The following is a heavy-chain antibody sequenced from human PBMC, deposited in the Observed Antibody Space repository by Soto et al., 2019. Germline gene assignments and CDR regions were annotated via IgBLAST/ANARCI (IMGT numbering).Heavy chain of an antibody. V-gene: IGHV4-34*01. CDR3: ARGRRCYRD. CDR1: GGSFSGYY. D-gene: IGHD5-18*01. Sequence: QVQLQQWGAGLLKPSETLSLTCAVYGGSFSGYYWSWIRQPPGKGLEWIGEINHSGSTNYNPSLKSRVTISVDTSKHLFSLKLSSVTAADTAVYYCARGRRCYRDWGQGTLVTVSS. CDR2: INHSGST. J-gene: IGHJ4*02.